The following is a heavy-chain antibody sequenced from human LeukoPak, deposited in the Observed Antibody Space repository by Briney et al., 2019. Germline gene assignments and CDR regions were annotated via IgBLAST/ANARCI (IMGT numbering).Heavy chain of an antibody. CDR3: ARNVTDYYASGSYHEHSWSLDL. CDR2: ISDSGST. J-gene: IGHJ2*01. V-gene: IGHV4-59*02. Sequence: PSESLSLALTICCRHVDIYDRGWTRQPPGKGLEWIGYISDSGSTNYNPSLKSRVTISVDTSKNQFSLKLTSVTAANTHAYYCARNVTDYYASGSYHEHSWSLDLCGHGTLVTVSS. D-gene: IGHD3-10*01. CDR1: CRHVDIYD.